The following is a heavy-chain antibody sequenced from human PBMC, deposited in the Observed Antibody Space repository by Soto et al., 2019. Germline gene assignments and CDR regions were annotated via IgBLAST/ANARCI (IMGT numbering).Heavy chain of an antibody. CDR2: INHSGST. V-gene: IGHV4-34*01. CDR3: ARGKLSDYVWGSYRYHFDY. CDR1: GGSLSGYY. Sequence: SETPSPTCAVYGGSLSGYYWSGIRQPPGKGLEWIGEINHSGSTNYNPSLKSRVTISVDTSKNQFSLKLSSVTAADTAVYYCARGKLSDYVWGSYRYHFDYWGQGTVVTFSS. D-gene: IGHD3-16*02. J-gene: IGHJ4*02.